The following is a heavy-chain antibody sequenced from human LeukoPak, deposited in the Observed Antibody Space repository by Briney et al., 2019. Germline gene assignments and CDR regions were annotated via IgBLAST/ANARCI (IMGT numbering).Heavy chain of an antibody. CDR2: MNPNSGNT. D-gene: IGHD3-22*01. J-gene: IGHJ3*02. CDR3: ARGSYYDSSGYSLLDI. Sequence: ASVKVSCKASGYTFTSYDINWVRQATGQGLEWMGWMNPNSGNTGYAQKFQGRVTMTRNTSISTAYMEPSSLRSEDTAVYYCARGSYYDSSGYSLLDIWGQGTMVTVSS. CDR1: GYTFTSYD. V-gene: IGHV1-8*01.